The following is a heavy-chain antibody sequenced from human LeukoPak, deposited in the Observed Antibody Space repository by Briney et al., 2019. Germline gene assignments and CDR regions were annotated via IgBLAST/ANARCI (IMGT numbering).Heavy chain of an antibody. CDR1: GGTFSSYA. CDR3: ARDRGYCTNGVCYYYYYGMDV. J-gene: IGHJ6*02. V-gene: IGHV1-69*01. Sequence: ASVKVSCKASGGTFSSYAISWVRQAPGQGLEWMGGIIPIFGTANYAQKFQGRVTITADESTSTAYMELSSLRSEDTAVYYCARDRGYCTNGVCYYYYYGMDVWGQGTTVTVSS. CDR2: IIPIFGTA. D-gene: IGHD2-8*01.